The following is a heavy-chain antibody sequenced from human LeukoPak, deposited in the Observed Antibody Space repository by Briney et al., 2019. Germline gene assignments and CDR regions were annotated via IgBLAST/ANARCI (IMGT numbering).Heavy chain of an antibody. CDR1: GFTFSTYX. CDR3: VRGFHYGLDV. V-gene: IGHV3-48*04. D-gene: IGHD3-10*01. J-gene: IGHJ6*02. CDR2: ISTSSSTI. Sequence: SXXASGFTFSTYXMNGVRQAPGGXXNWVSYISTSSSTIYYADSVKGRFTISRDNAKNSLSLEMNSLRAEDTAVYYCVRGFHYGLDVWGQGTTVTVSS.